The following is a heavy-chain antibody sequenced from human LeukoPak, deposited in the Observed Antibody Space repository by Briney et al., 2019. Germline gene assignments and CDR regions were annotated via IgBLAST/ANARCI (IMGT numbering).Heavy chain of an antibody. CDR2: IFYTGST. CDR1: GVSISGNY. CDR3: ARRRRILGNIVVVPAAALGRYYFDY. Sequence: SETLSLTCTVSGVSISGNYWSWIRQPPGKGLEWIGYIFYTGSTNYNPSLQSRVTILLDTSKNQFSLKLSSVTAADTAVYYCARRRRILGNIVVVPAAALGRYYFDYWGQGTLVTVSS. V-gene: IGHV4-59*12. D-gene: IGHD2-2*01. J-gene: IGHJ4*02.